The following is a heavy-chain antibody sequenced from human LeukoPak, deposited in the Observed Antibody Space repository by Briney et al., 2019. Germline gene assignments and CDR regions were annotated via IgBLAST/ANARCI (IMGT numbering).Heavy chain of an antibody. Sequence: GGSLRLSCTASGFTFGDYAMSWVRQAPGKGLEWVGFIRSKAYGGTTEYAASVKGRFTISRDDSKSIAYLQMNSLKTEDTAVYYCTRDTYGSGSYSDYWGQGTLVTVSS. CDR2: IRSKAYGGTT. CDR3: TRDTYGSGSYSDY. D-gene: IGHD3-10*01. J-gene: IGHJ4*02. CDR1: GFTFGDYA. V-gene: IGHV3-49*04.